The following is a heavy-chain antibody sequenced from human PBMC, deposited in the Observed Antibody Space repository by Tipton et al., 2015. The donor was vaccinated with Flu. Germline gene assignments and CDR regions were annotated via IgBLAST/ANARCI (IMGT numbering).Heavy chain of an antibody. CDR3: ARGVYSSGWYPFFDY. D-gene: IGHD6-19*01. V-gene: IGHV3-30*12. Sequence: SLRLSCAASGFTFSSYGMHWVRQAPGKGLEWVAVISSDGSNKYYADSVKGRFTISRDNSKNTLYLQMNSLRAEDTAVYYCARGVYSSGWYPFFDYWGQGTLVTVSS. CDR2: ISSDGSNK. J-gene: IGHJ4*02. CDR1: GFTFSSYG.